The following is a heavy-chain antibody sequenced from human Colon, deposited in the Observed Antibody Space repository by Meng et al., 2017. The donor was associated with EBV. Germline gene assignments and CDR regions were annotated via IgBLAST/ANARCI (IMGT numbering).Heavy chain of an antibody. CDR2: IYYSGST. CDR1: GGSVSSGGYY. Sequence: QESCPGLVSPSQSLSLTCTVSGGSVSSGGYYWSWIRQHPGKGLEWFGHIYYSGSTFYNPSLKRRVIISIDTSKNQFSLNLRSVTAADTAVYYCARVSSGWDYFDYWGQGTLVTVSS. J-gene: IGHJ4*02. CDR3: ARVSSGWDYFDY. V-gene: IGHV4-31*03. D-gene: IGHD6-19*01.